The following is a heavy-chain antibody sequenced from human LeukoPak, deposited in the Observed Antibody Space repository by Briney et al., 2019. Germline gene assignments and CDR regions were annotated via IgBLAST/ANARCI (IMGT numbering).Heavy chain of an antibody. J-gene: IGHJ5*02. CDR2: INHSGST. Sequence: SETLSLTCAVYGGSFSGYYWSWIRQPPGKGLEWIGEINHSGSTNYNPSLKSRVTISVDTSKNQFSLKLSSVTAADTAVHYCARGKSGSSWTRWFDPWGQGTLVTVSS. V-gene: IGHV4-34*01. D-gene: IGHD6-13*01. CDR1: GGSFSGYY. CDR3: ARGKSGSSWTRWFDP.